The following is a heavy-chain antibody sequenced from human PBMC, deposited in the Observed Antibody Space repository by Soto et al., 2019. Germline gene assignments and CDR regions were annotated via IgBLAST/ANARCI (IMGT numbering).Heavy chain of an antibody. CDR3: ARDYYDSSGYYYWFDP. D-gene: IGHD3-22*01. J-gene: IGHJ5*02. CDR2: IYYSGST. V-gene: IGHV4-31*03. CDR1: GGSISSGGYY. Sequence: SETLSLTCTVSGGSISSGGYYWSWIRQHPGKGLEWIGYIYYSGSTYYNPSLKSRVTISVDTSKNQFSLKLSSVTAADTAVYYCARDYYDSSGYYYWFDPWGQGTLFTVSS.